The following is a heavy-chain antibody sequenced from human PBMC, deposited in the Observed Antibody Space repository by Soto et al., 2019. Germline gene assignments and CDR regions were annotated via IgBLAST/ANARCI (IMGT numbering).Heavy chain of an antibody. Sequence: QVQLVQSGAEVKKPGASVKVSCKASGYTFTSYAIHWVRQAPGQRLEWMGWINAGNGNTKYSQQFQGRVTITRDTSASTAYMELSSLKSEDTAVYYCARGDWWLFDYWGQGTLVTVSS. CDR3: ARGDWWLFDY. J-gene: IGHJ4*02. V-gene: IGHV1-3*01. D-gene: IGHD2-8*02. CDR1: GYTFTSYA. CDR2: INAGNGNT.